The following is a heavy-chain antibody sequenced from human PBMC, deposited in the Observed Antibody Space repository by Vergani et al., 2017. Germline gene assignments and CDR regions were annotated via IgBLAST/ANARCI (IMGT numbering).Heavy chain of an antibody. Sequence: QVQLVQSGSELKKPGASVKVSCKASGYTFTSYAMNWVRQAPGQGLEWMGWINTNTGNPTYAQGFTGRFVFSLATSVSTAYLQISSLKAEDTAVYYCAVYAGDSSGWYLKPRHYYYYGMDVWGQGTTVTVSS. CDR3: AVYAGDSSGWYLKPRHYYYYGMDV. V-gene: IGHV7-4-1*02. D-gene: IGHD6-19*01. CDR1: GYTFTSYA. J-gene: IGHJ6*02. CDR2: INTNTGNP.